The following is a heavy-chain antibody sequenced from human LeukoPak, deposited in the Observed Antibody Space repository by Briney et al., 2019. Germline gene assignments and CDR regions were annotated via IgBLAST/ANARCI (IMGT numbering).Heavy chain of an antibody. Sequence: SETLSLTCTVSGGSISSGSYYWSWIRQPAGKGLEWIGRIYTSGSTNYNPSLKSRVTISVDTYKDQFSLKLSSVTAADTAVYYCARGSGSYYESWGQGTLVTVSS. CDR1: GGSISSGSYY. J-gene: IGHJ4*02. CDR2: IYTSGST. D-gene: IGHD1-26*01. V-gene: IGHV4-61*02. CDR3: ARGSGSYYES.